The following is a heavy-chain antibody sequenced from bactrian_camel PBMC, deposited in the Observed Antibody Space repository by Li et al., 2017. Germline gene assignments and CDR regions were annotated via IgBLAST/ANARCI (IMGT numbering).Heavy chain of an antibody. Sequence: HVQLVESGGGSVQAGGSLRLSCTPSGFTLQDSDMGWYRQAPGNECELVSTLSEDGSTYYADSVKGRFTISQDNAKNTLYLQMDDLKPEDTAMYHCAAAYPYDKHHTVIPIGTRIPGFGHWGQGTQVTVS. J-gene: IGHJ4*01. CDR3: AAAYPYDKHHTVIPIGTRIPGFGH. V-gene: IGHV3S55*01. D-gene: IGHD1*01. CDR2: LSEDGST. CDR1: GFTLQDSD.